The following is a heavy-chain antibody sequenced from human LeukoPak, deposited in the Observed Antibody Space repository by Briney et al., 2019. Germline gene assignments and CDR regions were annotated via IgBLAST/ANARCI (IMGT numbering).Heavy chain of an antibody. V-gene: IGHV3-53*01. CDR2: IYSGGST. J-gene: IGHJ3*02. CDR1: GFTASSNY. Sequence: PGGSLRLSCAASGFTASSNYMSWVRQAPGKGLEWVSVIYSGGSTYCADSVKGRFTISRDNSKNTLYLQMNSLRAEDTAVYYCALSWRSDDAFDIWGQGTMVTVSS. CDR3: ALSWRSDDAFDI.